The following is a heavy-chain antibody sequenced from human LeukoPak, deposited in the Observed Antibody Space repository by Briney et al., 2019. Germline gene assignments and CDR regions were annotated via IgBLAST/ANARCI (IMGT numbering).Heavy chain of an antibody. CDR1: GGSFSSCSFC. V-gene: IGHV4-39*07. J-gene: IGHJ4*02. D-gene: IGHD1-7*01. CDR2: ICCSGTT. CDR3: ARDNDQLGLDPFDY. Sequence: SETLSLTCTVPGGSFSSCSFCWGWVRQPPGKGLEWIGSICCSGTTYYNPSLKSRVTISMDTSKNHFSLKLNSVTAADTALYYCARDNDQLGLDPFDYWGQGTLVTVSS.